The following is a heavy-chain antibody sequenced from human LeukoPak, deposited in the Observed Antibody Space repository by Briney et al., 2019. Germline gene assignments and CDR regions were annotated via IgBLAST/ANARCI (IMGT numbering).Heavy chain of an antibody. D-gene: IGHD3-9*01. V-gene: IGHV3-23*01. CDR1: GFTFSSYA. J-gene: IGHJ4*02. CDR2: ISGSGGST. Sequence: PGGSLRLSCAASGFTFSSYAMSWVRQAPGKGLEWVSAISGSGGSTYYADSVKGRFTISRDNSKNTLYLQMNSLRAEGTAVYYCATRRGVLRYFDWLSVFDYWGQGTLVTVSS. CDR3: ATRRGVLRYFDWLSVFDY.